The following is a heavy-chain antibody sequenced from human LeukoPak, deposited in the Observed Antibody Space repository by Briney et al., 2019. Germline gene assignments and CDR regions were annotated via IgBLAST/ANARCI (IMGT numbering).Heavy chain of an antibody. J-gene: IGHJ4*02. CDR2: LSSGGSMI. D-gene: IGHD2-8*02. V-gene: IGHV3-11*01. CDR1: GFTFSDYY. CDR3: ATYRQVLLPFES. Sequence: GGSLRLSCVASGFTFSDYYINWIRQAPGMGLEWIAYLSSGGSMIYYADSVKGRFAISRDNAKNSVYLQMNSLRAEDTALYYCATYRQVLLPFESWGQGTLVTVSS.